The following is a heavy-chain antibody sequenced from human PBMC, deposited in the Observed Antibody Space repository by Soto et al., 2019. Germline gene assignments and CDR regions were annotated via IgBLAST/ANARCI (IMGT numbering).Heavy chain of an antibody. CDR1: GFTFSSYG. CDR3: AKDRAEDYGDYGFFGY. Sequence: QVQLVESGGGVVQPGRSLRLSGAASGFTFSSYGMHWVRQAPGKVLEWVAVISYDGSNKYYADSVKGLFAISRDNSKNTLYLQMNSLRAEDTAVYYCAKDRAEDYGDYGFFGYWGQGTLVNVSS. J-gene: IGHJ4*02. V-gene: IGHV3-30*18. CDR2: ISYDGSNK. D-gene: IGHD4-17*01.